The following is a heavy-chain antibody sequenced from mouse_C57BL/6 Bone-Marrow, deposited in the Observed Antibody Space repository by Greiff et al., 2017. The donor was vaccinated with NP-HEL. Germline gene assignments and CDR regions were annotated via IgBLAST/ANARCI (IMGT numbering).Heavy chain of an antibody. D-gene: IGHD2-4*01. CDR1: GYTFTSYW. J-gene: IGHJ1*03. CDR3: AREGYDFYFDV. Sequence: QQPGAELVKPGASVKMSCKASGYTFTSYWITWVKQRPGQGLEWIGDIYPGSGSTNYNEKFKSKTTLTVDTSSSTAYMQLSSRTSEDSAVYYCAREGYDFYFDVWGTGTTVTVSS. CDR2: IYPGSGST. V-gene: IGHV1-55*01.